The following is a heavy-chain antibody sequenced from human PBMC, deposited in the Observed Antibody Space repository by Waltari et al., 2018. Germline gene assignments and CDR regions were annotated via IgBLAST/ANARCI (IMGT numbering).Heavy chain of an antibody. J-gene: IGHJ4*02. CDR3: ARFALISGYYFYYFDY. V-gene: IGHV3-48*03. Sequence: EVQLVESGGGLVQPGGSLRLSCAASGFTFSSYEMNWVRQAPGKGLEWVSYISSSGSTIYYADSVKGRFTISRDNAKNSLYLQMNSLRAEDTAVYYCARFALISGYYFYYFDYWGQGTLVTVSS. CDR1: GFTFSSYE. D-gene: IGHD3-22*01. CDR2: ISSSGSTI.